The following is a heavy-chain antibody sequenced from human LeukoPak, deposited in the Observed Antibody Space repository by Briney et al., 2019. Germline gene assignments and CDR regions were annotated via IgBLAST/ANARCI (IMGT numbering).Heavy chain of an antibody. D-gene: IGHD3-3*01. CDR1: GFNFKNYA. J-gene: IGHJ4*02. CDR2: IGHDGSDP. Sequence: GGSLRLSCAASGFNFKNYAMSWVRQAPGKGLEWVSAIGHDGSDPKYAGSVKGRFTISRDNSKNTLYLQMNSLRAEDTAVYYCAKPSDDFWSGFDYWGQGTLVTVSS. V-gene: IGHV3-23*01. CDR3: AKPSDDFWSGFDY.